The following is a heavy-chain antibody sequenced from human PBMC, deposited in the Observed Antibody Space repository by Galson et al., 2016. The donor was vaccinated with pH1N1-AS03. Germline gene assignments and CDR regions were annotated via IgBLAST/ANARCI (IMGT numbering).Heavy chain of an antibody. CDR1: GGTIKTYA. Sequence: SVKVSCKASGGTIKTYAINWVRQAPGHGLEWMGRINPIFGVTNYAQKFRGRVTITADISTSTVYMEVRSLRSEDTAVYYCAGRQNGRHYDFWSGARGFDSWGQGTLVTVSS. CDR2: INPIFGVT. V-gene: IGHV1-69*04. CDR3: AGRQNGRHYDFWSGARGFDS. J-gene: IGHJ4*02. D-gene: IGHD3-3*01.